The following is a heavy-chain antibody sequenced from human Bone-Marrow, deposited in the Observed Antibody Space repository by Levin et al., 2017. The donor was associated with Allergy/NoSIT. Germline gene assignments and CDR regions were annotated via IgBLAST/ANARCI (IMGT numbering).Heavy chain of an antibody. Sequence: ASVKVSCKASGYTFTGYYMHWVRQAPGQGLEWMGWINPNSGGTNYAQKFQGRVTMTRDTSISTAYMELSRLRSDDTAVYYCARDTQPRMATTTRGPGGRWGQGTLVTVSS. D-gene: IGHD5-24*01. CDR3: ARDTQPRMATTTRGPGGR. CDR1: GYTFTGYY. V-gene: IGHV1-2*02. CDR2: INPNSGGT. J-gene: IGHJ4*02.